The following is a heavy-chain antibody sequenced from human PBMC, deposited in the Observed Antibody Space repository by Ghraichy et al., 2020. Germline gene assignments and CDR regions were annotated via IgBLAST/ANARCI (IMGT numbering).Heavy chain of an antibody. CDR2: IGNSGTST. V-gene: IGHV3-23*01. CDR1: GFTFINYA. D-gene: IGHD2-2*01. Sequence: GESLNISCTASGFTFINYAMGWVRQAPGKGLEGVSSIGNSGTSTFYADSVKGRFTISRDNSKNTVHLQMNSLRAGDSAVSYCATLRRAYASSLGYFDNWGQGTLVTVSS. J-gene: IGHJ4*02. CDR3: ATLRRAYASSLGYFDN.